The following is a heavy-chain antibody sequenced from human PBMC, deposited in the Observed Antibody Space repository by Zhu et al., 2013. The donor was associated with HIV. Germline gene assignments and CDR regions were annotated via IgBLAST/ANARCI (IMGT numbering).Heavy chain of an antibody. CDR2: MNVNSGNI. CDR1: GYTFTSYD. J-gene: IGHJ4*02. CDR3: ARGFPWAGDTPIDY. Sequence: QVQLVQSGAEVKKPGASVKVSCKASGYTFTSYDINWVRQATGQGIEWMGWMNVNSGNIGYAQKFQGRVTMTRNTTISTAYMELSSLRSEDTAVYYCARGFPWAGDTPIDYWGQGTLVTVSS. V-gene: IGHV1-8*01. D-gene: IGHD5-18*01.